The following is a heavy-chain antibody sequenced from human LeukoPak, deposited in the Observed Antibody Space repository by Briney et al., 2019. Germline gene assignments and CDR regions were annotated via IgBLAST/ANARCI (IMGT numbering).Heavy chain of an antibody. CDR3: ARPRGFNSPDDAFDI. CDR1: GFTFSSYA. J-gene: IGHJ3*02. V-gene: IGHV3-30-3*01. Sequence: GGSLRLSCAASGFTFSSYAMHWVRQAPGKGLEWVAVISYDGSSKYYADSVKGRFTISRDNSKNTLYLQMNSLRAEDTAVYYCARPRGFNSPDDAFDIWGQGTMVTVSS. D-gene: IGHD2/OR15-2a*01. CDR2: ISYDGSSK.